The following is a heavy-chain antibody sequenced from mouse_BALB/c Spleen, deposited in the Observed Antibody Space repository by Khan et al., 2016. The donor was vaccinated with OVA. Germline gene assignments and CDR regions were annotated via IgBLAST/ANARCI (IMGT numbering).Heavy chain of an antibody. J-gene: IGHJ1*01. CDR1: GYTFTDYT. CDR3: SRRDYYAYYWFFDV. Sequence: VQLKESGPELVKPGSSVTISCTTSGYTFTDYTIHWVKQSPGKSLEWVGRINPNTGGTSYNQKFTGQATLTVDTSSSTASLELRSLTSEVSAVYYGSRRDYYAYYWFFDVWGAGTTVTVSS. CDR2: INPNTGGT. V-gene: IGHV1-22*01. D-gene: IGHD1-2*01.